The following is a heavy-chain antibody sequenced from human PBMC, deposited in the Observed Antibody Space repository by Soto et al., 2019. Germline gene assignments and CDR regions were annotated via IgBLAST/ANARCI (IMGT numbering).Heavy chain of an antibody. CDR2: IYYSGST. V-gene: IGHV4-30-4*08. D-gene: IGHD3-10*01. CDR1: GGSISSYY. CDR3: ARESGQIDY. J-gene: IGHJ4*02. Sequence: SETLSLTCTVSGGSISSYYWSWIRQPPGKGLEWIGYIYYSGSTYYNPSLKSRVTISVDTSKNQFSLKLSSVTAADTAVYYCARESGQIDYWGQGTLITVSS.